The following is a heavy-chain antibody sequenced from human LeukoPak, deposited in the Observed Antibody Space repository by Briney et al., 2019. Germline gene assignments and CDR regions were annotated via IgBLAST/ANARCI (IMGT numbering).Heavy chain of an antibody. CDR1: GFTFSSYW. Sequence: PGGSLRLSCAASGFTFSSYWMHWVRQTPGKGLVWVSRISTDGSITGYADSVKGRFTISRDNAKNTVYLQVNSLRAEDTAVYYCTRDRTTVTLFGSWGQGTLVIVSS. J-gene: IGHJ4*02. CDR2: ISTDGSIT. CDR3: TRDRTTVTLFGS. D-gene: IGHD4-17*01. V-gene: IGHV3-74*01.